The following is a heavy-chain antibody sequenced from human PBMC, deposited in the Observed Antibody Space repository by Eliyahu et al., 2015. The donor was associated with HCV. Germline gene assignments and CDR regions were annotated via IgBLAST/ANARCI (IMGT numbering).Heavy chain of an antibody. CDR1: GGTFSSYA. D-gene: IGHD3-10*01. V-gene: IGHV1-69*01. Sequence: EVKKPGSSVKVSCKTSGGTFSSYALSWVRQAPGQGLEWMGGITPIFGTANYAQNFRGRVRITADESTSTAYMELSSLRSDDTAVHYCARGPEDMGGRAYYFFYWGQGTLVTVSS. CDR3: ARGPEDMGGRAYYFFY. CDR2: ITPIFGTA. J-gene: IGHJ4*02.